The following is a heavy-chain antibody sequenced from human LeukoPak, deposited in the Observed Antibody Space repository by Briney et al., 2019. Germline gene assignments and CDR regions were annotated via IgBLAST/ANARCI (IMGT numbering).Heavy chain of an antibody. D-gene: IGHD5-18*01. Sequence: SETLSLTCAVYGGSFGGYYWSWIRQPPGKGLEWIGEINHSGSTNYNPSLKSRVTISVDTSKNQFSLKLSSVTAADTAVYYCARWRQLNFDYWGQGTLVTVSS. CDR2: INHSGST. CDR3: ARWRQLNFDY. J-gene: IGHJ4*02. CDR1: GGSFGGYY. V-gene: IGHV4-34*01.